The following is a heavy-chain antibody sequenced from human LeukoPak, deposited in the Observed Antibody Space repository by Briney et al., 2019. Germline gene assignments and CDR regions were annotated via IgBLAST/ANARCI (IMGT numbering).Heavy chain of an antibody. CDR1: GFTFSSYA. CDR3: ARGPTLSIDY. J-gene: IGHJ4*02. V-gene: IGHV3-23*01. Sequence: GGSLRLSCAASGFTFSSYAMSWARQAPGKGLEWVSSISGAGGSTYYADSVRGRFTISRDNSKDTLFLQMNSLRAEDTAVYYCARGPTLSIDYWGQGTLVTVSS. CDR2: ISGAGGST.